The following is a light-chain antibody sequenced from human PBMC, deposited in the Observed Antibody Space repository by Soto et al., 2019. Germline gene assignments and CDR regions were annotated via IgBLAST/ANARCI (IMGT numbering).Light chain of an antibody. CDR1: QSLSYW. CDR3: QKYDRFPYT. Sequence: DIQMTQSPSTLSASVGDTVTITCRASQSLSYWLAWYQQKPGQAPKLLIHKASTLESGVPSRFSGSGSGTEFTLTISSLQPDDFATFYCQKYDRFPYTFGQGTKLEIK. J-gene: IGKJ2*01. V-gene: IGKV1-5*03. CDR2: KAS.